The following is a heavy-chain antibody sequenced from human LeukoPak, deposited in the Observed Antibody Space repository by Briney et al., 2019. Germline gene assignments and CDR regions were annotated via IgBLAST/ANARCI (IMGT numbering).Heavy chain of an antibody. CDR3: ARVYSVYARGPPGY. CDR1: GYTFTGYY. Sequence: GASVKVSCKASGYTFTGYYMHWVRQAPGQGLEWMGWINPNSGGTNYAQKFQGRVTMTRDTSISTAYMELSRLRSDDTAVYYCARVYSVYARGPPGYWGQGTLVTVSS. V-gene: IGHV1-2*02. CDR2: INPNSGGT. J-gene: IGHJ4*02. D-gene: IGHD2-8*01.